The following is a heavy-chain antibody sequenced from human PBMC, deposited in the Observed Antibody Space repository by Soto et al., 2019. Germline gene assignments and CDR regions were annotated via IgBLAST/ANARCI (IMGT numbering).Heavy chain of an antibody. V-gene: IGHV3-7*05. CDR3: AAFTVTTTY. Sequence: PGGSLRLSCGASGFPFSSFSMNWVRQAPGKGLEWVANINRDGSEARCVDSVKGRFTIFRDNAKNSVYLQMNSLRVEDTAVYYCAAFTVTTTYWGLGTLVTVSS. CDR1: GFPFSSFS. CDR2: INRDGSEA. D-gene: IGHD4-17*01. J-gene: IGHJ4*02.